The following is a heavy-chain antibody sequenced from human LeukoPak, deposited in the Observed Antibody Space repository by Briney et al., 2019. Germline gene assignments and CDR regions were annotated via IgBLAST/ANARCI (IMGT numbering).Heavy chain of an antibody. CDR3: AKAVRGSDWYYGMDV. CDR1: GFTFSSYW. D-gene: IGHD6-19*01. V-gene: IGHV3-74*01. J-gene: IGHJ6*02. CDR2: INSDGSST. Sequence: GGSLRLSCAASGFTFSSYWMHWVRQAPGKGLVWVSRINSDGSSTSYADSVKGRFTISRDNSKNTLYLQVNSLRAEDTAVYYCAKAVRGSDWYYGMDVWGQGTTVTVSS.